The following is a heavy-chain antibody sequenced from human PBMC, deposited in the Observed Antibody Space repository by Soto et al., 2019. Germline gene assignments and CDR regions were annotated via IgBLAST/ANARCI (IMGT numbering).Heavy chain of an antibody. CDR1: GFTFSSYG. Sequence: QVQLVESGGGVVQPGRSLRLSCAASGFTFSSYGMHWVRQAPGKGLEWVAVISYDGSNKYYADSVKGRFTISRDNSKNTLYVQMNSLRAEDTAVYYCAKDLTYYYGSGSYYNRDYFCYGMDVWGQGTTVTVSS. CDR3: AKDLTYYYGSGSYYNRDYFCYGMDV. CDR2: ISYDGSNK. J-gene: IGHJ6*02. V-gene: IGHV3-30*18. D-gene: IGHD3-10*01.